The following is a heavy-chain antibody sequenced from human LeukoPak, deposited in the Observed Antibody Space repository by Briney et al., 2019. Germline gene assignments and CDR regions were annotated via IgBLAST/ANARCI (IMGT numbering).Heavy chain of an antibody. CDR1: GFTFDDYA. CDR3: AKDLASVYDAFNI. V-gene: IGHV3-43*02. Sequence: GGSLRLSCAASGFTFDDYAMNWVRQAPGKGLEWVSLISGDGGRTFYADSVKGRYTISRDNSKDSLYLQMNSMRTEDTALYYCAKDLASVYDAFNIWGQGTMVTVSS. J-gene: IGHJ3*02. CDR2: ISGDGGRT.